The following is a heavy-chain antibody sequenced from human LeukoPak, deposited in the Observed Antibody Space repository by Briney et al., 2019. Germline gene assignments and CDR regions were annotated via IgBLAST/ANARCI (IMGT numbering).Heavy chain of an antibody. Sequence: PGGSLRLSCAASGFIFSNYATSWVRQAPGKGLEWVSGINNSGDRRFYADSVKGRFTISRDNSKNTLYLQMNSLRAEDTAVYYCARGWYNFDYWGQGTRVTVSS. CDR2: INNSGDRR. D-gene: IGHD6-19*01. J-gene: IGHJ4*02. CDR1: GFIFSNYA. CDR3: ARGWYNFDY. V-gene: IGHV3-23*01.